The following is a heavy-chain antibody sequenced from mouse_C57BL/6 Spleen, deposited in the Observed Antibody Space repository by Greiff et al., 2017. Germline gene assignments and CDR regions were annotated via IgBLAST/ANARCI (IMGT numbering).Heavy chain of an antibody. CDR2: IDPENGDT. V-gene: IGHV14-4*01. D-gene: IGHD1-1*01. CDR3: TTLNYGGD. Sequence: VQLQQSGAELVRPGASVKLSCTASGFNIKDDYMHWVKQRPEQGLEWIGWIDPENGDTEYASNFQGKATITADTSSNTAYLQLSSLTSEDTAVYYCTTLNYGGDWGQGTTLTVSS. J-gene: IGHJ2*01. CDR1: GFNIKDDY.